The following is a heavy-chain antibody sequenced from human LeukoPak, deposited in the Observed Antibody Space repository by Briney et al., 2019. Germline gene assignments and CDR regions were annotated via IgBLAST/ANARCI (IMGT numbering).Heavy chain of an antibody. J-gene: IGHJ4*02. CDR2: ISYDGSNK. D-gene: IGHD3-9*01. CDR1: GFTFSSYA. V-gene: IGHV3-30-3*01. Sequence: PGRSLRLSCAASGFTFSSYAMHWVRQAPGKGLEWVAVISYDGSNKYYADSVKGRFTISRDNSKNTLYLQTNSLRAEDTAVYYCARDFILTGYSDYWGQGTLVTVSS. CDR3: ARDFILTGYSDY.